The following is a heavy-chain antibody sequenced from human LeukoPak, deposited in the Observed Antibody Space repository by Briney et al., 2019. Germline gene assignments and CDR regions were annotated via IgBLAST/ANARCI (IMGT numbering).Heavy chain of an antibody. CDR1: GGSISGSNW. V-gene: IGHV4-4*02. CDR2: IYHSGST. CDR3: ARDEGYGHPFDY. Sequence: SGTLSLTCAVSGGSISGSNWWSWVRQPPGKGLEWIGEIYHSGSTNYNPSLKSRVTISVDTSKNQFSLKLSSVTAADTAVYYCARDEGYGHPFDYWGQGTLVTVSS. J-gene: IGHJ4*02. D-gene: IGHD5-18*01.